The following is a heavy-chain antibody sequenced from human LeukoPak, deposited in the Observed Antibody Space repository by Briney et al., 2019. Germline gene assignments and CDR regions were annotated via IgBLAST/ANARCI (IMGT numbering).Heavy chain of an antibody. V-gene: IGHV5-51*01. CDR1: GYSFTSYW. J-gene: IGHJ5*02. Sequence: GESLKISCKGSGYSFTSYWIGWVRQMPGKGLGWLGFIYPGASDPRYSPSFQGQVTISADKSISTAYLQWSSLKASDTAMYYCARRYYYGSGSYEPANWFDPWGQGTLVTVSS. CDR3: ARRYYYGSGSYEPANWFDP. CDR2: IYPGASDP. D-gene: IGHD3-10*01.